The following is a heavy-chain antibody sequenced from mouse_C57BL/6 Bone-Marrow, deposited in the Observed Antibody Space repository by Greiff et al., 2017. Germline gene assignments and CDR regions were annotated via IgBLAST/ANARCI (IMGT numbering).Heavy chain of an antibody. V-gene: IGHV5-15*01. CDR3: ARHGGYTYAMDY. Sequence: EVMLVESGGGLVQPGGSLKLSCAASGFTFSDYGMAWVRQAPRKGPEWVAFISNLAYSIYYADTVTGRFTISRENAKNTLYLEMRSLRSEETAMYYCARHGGYTYAMDYWGQGTSVTVSS. J-gene: IGHJ4*01. CDR1: GFTFSDYG. CDR2: ISNLAYSI.